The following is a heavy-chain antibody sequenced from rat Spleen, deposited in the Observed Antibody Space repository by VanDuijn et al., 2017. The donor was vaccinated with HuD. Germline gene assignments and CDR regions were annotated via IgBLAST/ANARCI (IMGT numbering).Heavy chain of an antibody. CDR3: TTALYVMDA. CDR1: GFTFSNYG. J-gene: IGHJ4*01. V-gene: IGHV5-29*01. CDR2: ISYDGGST. Sequence: EVQLVESDGGLVQPGRSLKLSCAASGFTFSNYGMAWVRQAPTKGLEWVATISYDGGSTYYRDPVKGRFTISRDNAKSALYLQMDSLRSEDTASYYCTTALYVMDAWGQGASVTVSS.